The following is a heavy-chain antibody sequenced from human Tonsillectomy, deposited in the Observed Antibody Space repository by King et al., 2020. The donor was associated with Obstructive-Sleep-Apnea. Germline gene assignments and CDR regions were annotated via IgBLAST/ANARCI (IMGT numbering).Heavy chain of an antibody. CDR3: SREVHGGFDY. CDR1: GFTFSSFA. J-gene: IGHJ4*02. D-gene: IGHD3-10*01. V-gene: IGHV3-30-3*01. CDR2: ISHDGSNE. Sequence: VQLVESGGGVVQPGRSLRLSCAASGFTFSSFAMHWVRQAPGKGLEWVGSISHDGSNEYNADSVKGRFTIFRDNSKNPRYVQMNSLRPEDTAVYLCSREVHGGFDYWGQGTLVTVPS.